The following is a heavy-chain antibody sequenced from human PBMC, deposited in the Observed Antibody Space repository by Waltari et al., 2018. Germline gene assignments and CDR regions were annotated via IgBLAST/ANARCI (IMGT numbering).Heavy chain of an antibody. J-gene: IGHJ4*02. Sequence: QVQLQESGPGLVKPSETLSLTCAVSGYSIRSVYYWGWIRQPPGKGLEWIGSIYHSGSTYYNPSLKSRVTISVDTSKNQFSLKLSSVTAADTAVYYCARVWSGYSDYWGQGTLVTVSS. CDR2: IYHSGST. CDR3: ARVWSGYSDY. V-gene: IGHV4-38-2*01. D-gene: IGHD3-3*01. CDR1: GYSIRSVYY.